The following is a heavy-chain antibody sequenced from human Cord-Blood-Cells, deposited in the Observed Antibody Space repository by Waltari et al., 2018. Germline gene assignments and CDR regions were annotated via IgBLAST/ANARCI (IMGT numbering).Heavy chain of an antibody. J-gene: IGHJ3*02. CDR1: GFSLSTSGVG. CDR2: IYWDDDK. CDR3: AHITRYCSSTSCYSDAFDI. D-gene: IGHD2-2*01. V-gene: IGHV2-5*02. Sequence: QITLKESGPTLVKPTQTLTLTCTFSGFSLSTSGVGVGWIRQPPGKALEWLALIYWDDDKRYSPSLKSRLTITKDTSKNQVLLTMTNMDPVDTATYYCAHITRYCSSTSCYSDAFDIWGQGTMVTVSS.